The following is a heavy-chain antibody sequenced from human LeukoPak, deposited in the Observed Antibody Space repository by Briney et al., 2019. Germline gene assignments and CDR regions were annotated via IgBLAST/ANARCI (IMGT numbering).Heavy chain of an antibody. CDR2: INPNSGGT. J-gene: IGHJ4*02. CDR1: GYPFTRYY. CDR3: ARDRGGDSSGYYRYYFDY. V-gene: IGHV1-2*02. D-gene: IGHD3-22*01. Sequence: ASVEVSFQASGYPFTRYYMHWVRPAPGQGLEWMGWINPNSGGTNYSQKFQGRVTMTRETSISTACMGLSRLRSDDTAVYYCARDRGGDSSGYYRYYFDYWGQGTLVTVSS.